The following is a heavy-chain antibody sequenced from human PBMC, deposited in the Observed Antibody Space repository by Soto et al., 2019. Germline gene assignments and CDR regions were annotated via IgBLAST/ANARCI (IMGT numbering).Heavy chain of an antibody. D-gene: IGHD2-15*01. Sequence: QVQLVQSGAEVKKPGSSVKVSCKVSGATFRTNPIAWVRQAPGQGLEWMGGIVPMSGTPKYAQKFQDRVTIIADESTSTAYMELRTLSPEDTAIYYCARKGGGDCPGGGCFSLDFWGQGTLITVSS. CDR2: IVPMSGTP. CDR1: GATFRTNP. V-gene: IGHV1-69*01. CDR3: ARKGGGDCPGGGCFSLDF. J-gene: IGHJ4*02.